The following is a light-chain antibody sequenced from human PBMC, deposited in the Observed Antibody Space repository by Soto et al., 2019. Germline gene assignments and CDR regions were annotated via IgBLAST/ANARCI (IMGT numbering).Light chain of an antibody. Sequence: QSAMTQPPLASGSPGQSVTITCSGTSSDVGEENYVSWYQQHPGKVPKLILYEVSKRPSGVPDRFSGSRSGNTASLTVSGLQAEDEADYYCSSFAGSPVVFGGGTKLTVL. CDR1: SSDVGEENY. J-gene: IGLJ2*01. CDR3: SSFAGSPVV. CDR2: EVS. V-gene: IGLV2-8*01.